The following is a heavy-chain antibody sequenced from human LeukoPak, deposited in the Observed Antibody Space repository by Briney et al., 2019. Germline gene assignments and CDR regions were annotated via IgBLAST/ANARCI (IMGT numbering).Heavy chain of an antibody. CDR1: GFTFSSHA. CDR2: ISGSGRSA. CDR3: AQDYSGYDLSAGY. D-gene: IGHD5-12*01. Sequence: GESLRLACAASGFTFSSHAMSWVRQAPGKGLEWVSVISGSGRSAYYADSLKGRFTISRDNSKDTLYLQMNSLRAEDTALYYCAQDYSGYDLSAGYWGQGTLVTVSS. V-gene: IGHV3-23*01. J-gene: IGHJ4*02.